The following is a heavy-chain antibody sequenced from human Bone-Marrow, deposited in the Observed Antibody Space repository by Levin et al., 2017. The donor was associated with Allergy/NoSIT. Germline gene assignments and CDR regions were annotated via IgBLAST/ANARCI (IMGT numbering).Heavy chain of an antibody. V-gene: IGHV3-49*03. J-gene: IGHJ4*02. CDR1: GFTFGDYD. Sequence: SCTTSGFTFGDYDISWFRQAPGKGPEWVGFTRSKPYGGATDYAASVKGRFTISRDDSKSSVYLQMNSLKTEDTAVYFCTREPLGRSYAYYWGQGTLVTVSS. D-gene: IGHD3-10*01. CDR3: TREPLGRSYAYY. CDR2: TRSKPYGGAT.